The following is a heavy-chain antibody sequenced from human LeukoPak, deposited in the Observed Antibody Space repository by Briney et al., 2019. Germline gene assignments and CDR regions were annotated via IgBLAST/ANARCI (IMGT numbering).Heavy chain of an antibody. CDR2: IYYSGST. CDR1: GGSISSGGYY. Sequence: PSQTLSLTCTVSGGSISSGGYYWSWIRQHPGKGLEWIGYIYYSGSTYYNPSLKSRVTISVDTSKNQFSLKLSTVTAADTAVYYCARVRYGSGSYSIDYWGQGTLVTVSS. J-gene: IGHJ4*02. D-gene: IGHD3-10*01. V-gene: IGHV4-31*03. CDR3: ARVRYGSGSYSIDY.